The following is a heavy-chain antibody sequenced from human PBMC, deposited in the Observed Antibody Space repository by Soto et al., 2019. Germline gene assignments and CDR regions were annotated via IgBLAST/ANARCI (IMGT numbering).Heavy chain of an antibody. CDR3: AKSLTYYYDSSGYGSFDY. CDR2: IIPIFGTA. V-gene: IGHV1-69*01. CDR1: GGTFSSYA. Sequence: QVQLVQSGAEVKKPGSSVKVSCKASGGTFSSYAISWVRQAPGQGLEWMGGIIPIFGTANYAQKFQGRVTITADESTSTAYMELSSLRSEDTVVYYCAKSLTYYYDSSGYGSFDYWGQGTLVTVSS. D-gene: IGHD3-22*01. J-gene: IGHJ4*02.